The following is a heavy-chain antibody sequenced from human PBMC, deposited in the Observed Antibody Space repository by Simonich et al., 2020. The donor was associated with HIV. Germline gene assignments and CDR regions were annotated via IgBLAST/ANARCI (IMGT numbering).Heavy chain of an antibody. J-gene: IGHJ4*02. CDR1: GGSFSGYY. D-gene: IGHD3-3*02. CDR3: ARVIFVTSSGFDY. Sequence: QVQLQQWGAGLLKPSETLSLTCAVYGGSFSGYYWSWIRQPPGKGLEWIGEINHSVTTNYKPSLQSRVTISRDTSKNQFSLKLSSVTAADTAIYYCARVIFVTSSGFDYWGQGTLVTVSS. CDR2: INHSVTT. V-gene: IGHV4-34*01.